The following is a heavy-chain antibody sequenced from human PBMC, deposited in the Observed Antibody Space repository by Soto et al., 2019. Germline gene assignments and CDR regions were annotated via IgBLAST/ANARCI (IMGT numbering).Heavy chain of an antibody. D-gene: IGHD3-22*01. CDR3: ARGFINSSGYYRSYSDY. CDR2: INHSGST. V-gene: IGHV4-34*01. CDR1: GGSFSGYY. Sequence: SETLSLTCAVYGGSFSGYYWSWIRQPPGKGLEWIGEINHSGSTNYNPSLKSRVTISVDTSKNQFSLKLSSVTAADTAVYYCARGFINSSGYYRSYSDYWGQGPLVTVSS. J-gene: IGHJ4*02.